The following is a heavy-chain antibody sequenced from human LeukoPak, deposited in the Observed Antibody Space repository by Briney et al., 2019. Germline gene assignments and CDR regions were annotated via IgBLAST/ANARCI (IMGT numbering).Heavy chain of an antibody. J-gene: IGHJ4*02. CDR3: ARVAGGMEGYFDY. Sequence: SETLSLTCTVSGGSISSYYWSWIRQPPGKGLEWIGSIYYSGSTYYNPSLKSRVTISVDTSKNQFSLKLSSVTAADTAVYYCARVAGGMEGYFDYWGQGTLVTVSS. V-gene: IGHV4-59*12. CDR2: IYYSGST. CDR1: GGSISSYY. D-gene: IGHD3-16*01.